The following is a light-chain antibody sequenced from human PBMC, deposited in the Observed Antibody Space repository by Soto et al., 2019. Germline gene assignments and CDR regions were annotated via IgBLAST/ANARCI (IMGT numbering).Light chain of an antibody. CDR3: QQYDLWWT. V-gene: IGKV3-15*01. Sequence: EILLTQSPATLSVSPGERATLSCRASQSVSGNLAWYQQKLGQAPRLLIYDASTRATGVPARFSGGGSGTEFPLTISSLESEDFAVYYCQQYDLWWTFGQGTKVEIK. CDR2: DAS. CDR1: QSVSGN. J-gene: IGKJ1*01.